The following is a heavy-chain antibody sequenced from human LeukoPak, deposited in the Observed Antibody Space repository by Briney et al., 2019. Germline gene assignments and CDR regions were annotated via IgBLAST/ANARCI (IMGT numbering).Heavy chain of an antibody. D-gene: IGHD4-17*01. CDR1: GFAFSSNG. V-gene: IGHV3-33*08. Sequence: TGGSLRLSCAASGFAFSSNGMHWVRQAPGKGLEWVAVIWYDGSNKYYADSVKGRFTISRDNSKNTLYLQMNSLRAEDTAVYYCARDGTVTTDRAVGFDYWGQGTLVTVSS. CDR3: ARDGTVTTDRAVGFDY. J-gene: IGHJ4*02. CDR2: IWYDGSNK.